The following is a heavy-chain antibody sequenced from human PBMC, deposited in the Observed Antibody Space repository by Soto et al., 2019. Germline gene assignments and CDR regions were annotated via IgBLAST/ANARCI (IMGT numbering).Heavy chain of an antibody. V-gene: IGHV4-31*03. CDR2: IYYSGST. Sequence: SETLSLTYTVSGGSIGGGGDYWSWIRQHPGKGLEWIGYIYYSGSTYYNPSLKSRIIISADTSKNQFSLQLNSVTPEDTAVYYCAREDSSGYYYEPYYYYGMDVWGQGTTVTVSS. J-gene: IGHJ6*02. CDR1: GGSIGGGGDY. CDR3: AREDSSGYYYEPYYYYGMDV. D-gene: IGHD3-22*01.